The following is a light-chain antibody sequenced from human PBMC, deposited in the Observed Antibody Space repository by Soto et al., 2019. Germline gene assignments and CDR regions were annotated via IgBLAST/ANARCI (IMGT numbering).Light chain of an antibody. CDR2: DES. CDR3: QQYDNLPYT. V-gene: IGKV1-33*01. J-gene: IGKJ2*01. Sequence: DIQMTQSPSSLSASVGDRVTITCQASQDISNYLNWYQQKPGKAPKLLIYDESNLETVVTSRFSGSGSGTDFTFTISSLQPEDIATYYCQQYDNLPYTFGQGTKLEIK. CDR1: QDISNY.